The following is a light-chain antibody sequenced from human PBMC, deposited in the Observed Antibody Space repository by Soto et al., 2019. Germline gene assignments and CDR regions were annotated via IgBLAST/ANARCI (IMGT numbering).Light chain of an antibody. Sequence: QSVLTQPPSVSAAPGQRVTISCTGSSSNIGAHYDVHGYQHLPGTAPKLLIYGNSNRPSGVPDRFSGSKSGTSASLAITGLQAEDEADYYCQSYDSSLSVHVVFGGGTKLTVL. CDR1: SSNIGAHYD. CDR2: GNS. J-gene: IGLJ2*01. CDR3: QSYDSSLSVHVV. V-gene: IGLV1-40*01.